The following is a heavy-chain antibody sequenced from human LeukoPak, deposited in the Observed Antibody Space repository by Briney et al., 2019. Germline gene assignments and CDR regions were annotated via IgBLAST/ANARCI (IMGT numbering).Heavy chain of an antibody. CDR1: GFTFSSYA. J-gene: IGHJ6*02. V-gene: IGHV3-30-3*01. CDR2: ISYDGSNK. D-gene: IGHD6-13*01. Sequence: GRSLRLSCAASGFTFSSYAMHWVPQAPHKGLEWVAVISYDGSNKYYADSVKGRFTISRDNSKNTLYLQMNRLRAEDTAVYYCARAALSSWYGEDYSYGMDVWGQGTTVTVSS. CDR3: ARAALSSWYGEDYSYGMDV.